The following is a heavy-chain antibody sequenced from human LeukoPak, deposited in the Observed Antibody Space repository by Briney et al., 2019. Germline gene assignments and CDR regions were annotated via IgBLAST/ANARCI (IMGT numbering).Heavy chain of an antibody. D-gene: IGHD4-23*01. CDR2: IYTSGST. Sequence: SETLSLTCTVSGGSISSYYWSWLRQPAGKGLEWIGRIYTSGSTNYNPSLKRRVTISVDTSKNQFSLKLSSVTAADTAVYYCARDYGGNLNYYYYMDVQGKGTTVTISS. CDR3: ARDYGGNLNYYYYMDV. CDR1: GGSISSYY. V-gene: IGHV4-4*07. J-gene: IGHJ6*03.